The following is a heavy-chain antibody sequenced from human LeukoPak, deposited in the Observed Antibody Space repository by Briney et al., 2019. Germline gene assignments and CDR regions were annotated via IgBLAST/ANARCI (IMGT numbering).Heavy chain of an antibody. CDR1: GGSISSGGYY. Sequence: SETLSLTCTVSGGSISSGGYYWSWIRQHPGKGLEWIGYIYYSGSTYYNPSLKSRVTISVDTSKNQFSLKLSSVTAADTAVYYCARDLYGDYVAGGNWSDPWGQGTLVTVSS. J-gene: IGHJ5*02. D-gene: IGHD4-17*01. CDR2: IYYSGST. V-gene: IGHV4-31*03. CDR3: ARDLYGDYVAGGNWSDP.